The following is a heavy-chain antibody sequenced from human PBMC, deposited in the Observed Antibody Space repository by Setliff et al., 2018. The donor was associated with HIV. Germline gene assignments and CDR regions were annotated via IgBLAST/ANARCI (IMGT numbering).Heavy chain of an antibody. CDR1: GYSFANYW. CDR3: ARGGSTIADRPDLVYFEY. V-gene: IGHV5-51*01. Sequence: GESLKISCQGFGYSFANYWLGWVRQMPGKGLEWMGIIYPGDFDTKYSPSFQGQVTISADKSINTAYLQWSSLRASDTAVYYCARGGSTIADRPDLVYFEYWGRGTLVTVPQ. J-gene: IGHJ4*02. CDR2: IYPGDFDT. D-gene: IGHD6-6*01.